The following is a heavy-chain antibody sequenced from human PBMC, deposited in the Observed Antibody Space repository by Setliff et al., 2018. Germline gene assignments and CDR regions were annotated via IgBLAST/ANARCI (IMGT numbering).Heavy chain of an antibody. CDR1: GFTFSSLW. CDR2: IKQGGSDK. Sequence: PGGSLRLSCSASGFTFSSLWTAWVRQAPGKWREWVANIKQGGSDKFYVRSVKGRFTISRDNAKNSLYLQMNSLRVEETAVYYCARDVFDFRTGQAGPWGQGTLVTVSS. CDR3: ARDVFDFRTGQAGP. J-gene: IGHJ5*02. V-gene: IGHV3-7*01. D-gene: IGHD3-3*01.